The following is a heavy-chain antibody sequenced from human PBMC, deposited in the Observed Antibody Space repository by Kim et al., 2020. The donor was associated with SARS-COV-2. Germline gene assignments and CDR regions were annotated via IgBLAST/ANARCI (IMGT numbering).Heavy chain of an antibody. Sequence: DESERGRFTIASDNSKNTLYLQMNSLRAEDTAVYYCARGLAAAGFDAFDIWGQGTMVTVSS. V-gene: IGHV3-30*01. J-gene: IGHJ3*02. D-gene: IGHD6-13*01. CDR3: ARGLAAAGFDAFDI.